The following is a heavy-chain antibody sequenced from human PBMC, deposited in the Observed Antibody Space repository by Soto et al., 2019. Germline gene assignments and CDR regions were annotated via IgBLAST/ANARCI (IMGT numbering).Heavy chain of an antibody. Sequence: GGSLRLSCAASGFTFSSYAMHWVRQAPGKGLEWVAVISYDGSNKYYADSVKGRFTISRDNSKNTLYLQMNSLRAEDTAVYYCARDYYGSGSYYKARPPGSWGQGTLVTVSS. V-gene: IGHV3-30-3*01. CDR3: ARDYYGSGSYYKARPPGS. D-gene: IGHD3-10*01. CDR1: GFTFSSYA. CDR2: ISYDGSNK. J-gene: IGHJ5*02.